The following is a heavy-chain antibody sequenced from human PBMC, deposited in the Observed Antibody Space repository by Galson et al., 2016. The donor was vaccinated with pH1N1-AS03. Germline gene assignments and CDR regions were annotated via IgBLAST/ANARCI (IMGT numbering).Heavy chain of an antibody. CDR1: GFTFDYFY. J-gene: IGHJ4*02. CDR2: ISTAGITT. D-gene: IGHD1-1*01. Sequence: SLRLSCAASGFTFDYFYMSWIRQAPGKGLEWISFISTAGITTRYADSLKGRFTISRDNANNSLYLEMTSLRPEDTAIYDCARNWNYFNLWGQGVLVTVST. CDR3: ARNWNYFNL. V-gene: IGHV3-11*01.